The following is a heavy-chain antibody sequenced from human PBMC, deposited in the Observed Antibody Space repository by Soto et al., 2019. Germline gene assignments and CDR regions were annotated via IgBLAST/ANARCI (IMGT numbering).Heavy chain of an antibody. V-gene: IGHV3-23*01. Sequence: EVKVLESGGGLVQPGGSLRLSCATSGFTFSLYPMNWVRQAPGKGLEWVSGISAGGDSTYYADSVKGRFTIFRDNSKNSVYLRMNSLRVEDTAVYYCARRVWGQGTLVTVSS. J-gene: IGHJ4*02. CDR1: GFTFSLYP. CDR2: ISAGGDST. CDR3: ARRV.